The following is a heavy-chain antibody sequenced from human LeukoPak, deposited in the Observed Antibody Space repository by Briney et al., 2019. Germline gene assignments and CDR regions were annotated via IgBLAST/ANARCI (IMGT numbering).Heavy chain of an antibody. CDR3: ARHGGESRSGLDY. Sequence: PSETLSLTCTVSGDSISSSYWSWIRQPAGKGLEWIGRIYTSGSTNYNPSLKSRVTISVDTSKNQSSLKLSSVAAADTAVYYCARHGGESRSGLDYWGQGTLVTVSS. V-gene: IGHV4-4*07. J-gene: IGHJ4*02. CDR2: IYTSGST. CDR1: GDSISSSY. D-gene: IGHD3-3*01.